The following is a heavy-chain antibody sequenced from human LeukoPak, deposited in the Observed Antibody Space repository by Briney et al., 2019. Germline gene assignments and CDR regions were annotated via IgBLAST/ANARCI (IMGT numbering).Heavy chain of an antibody. CDR3: AREEVAGTIDY. CDR2: INGDGSSI. D-gene: IGHD6-19*01. V-gene: IGHV3-74*01. Sequence: GGSLRLSCAASGFTFSSYWMHWVRQAPGKGLVWVSRINGDGSSIRYADSVKGRFTISRDNAKNTLYLQMNSLRAEDTAVYYCAREEVAGTIDYWGQGTLGTVSS. CDR1: GFTFSSYW. J-gene: IGHJ4*02.